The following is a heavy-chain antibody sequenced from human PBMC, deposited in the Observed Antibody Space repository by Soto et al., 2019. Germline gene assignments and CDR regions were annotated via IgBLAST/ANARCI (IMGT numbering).Heavy chain of an antibody. CDR2: IIPIFGTA. Sequence: SVKVSCKASGGTFSSYAISWVRQAPGQGLEWMGGIIPIFGTANYAQKFQGRVTITADESTSTAYMELSSLRSEDTAVYYCASPARNYVFRPYYYYGMDVWGQGTTVTVSS. CDR1: GGTFSSYA. V-gene: IGHV1-69*13. J-gene: IGHJ6*02. D-gene: IGHD3-16*01. CDR3: ASPARNYVFRPYYYYGMDV.